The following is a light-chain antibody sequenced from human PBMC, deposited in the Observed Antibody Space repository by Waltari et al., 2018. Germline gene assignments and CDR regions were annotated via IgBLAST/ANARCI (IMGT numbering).Light chain of an antibody. Sequence: QSVLTQPPSASGSPGQSVTISCTGTSSDVGGNNYVSWYQQHPGKAPNLMIYGVNKRPSGVPDPFSASKSGNTASLTVSGLQAEDEADYYCSSYGGSKVFGGGTKLTVL. CDR2: GVN. V-gene: IGLV2-8*01. CDR3: SSYGGSKV. CDR1: SSDVGGNNY. J-gene: IGLJ3*02.